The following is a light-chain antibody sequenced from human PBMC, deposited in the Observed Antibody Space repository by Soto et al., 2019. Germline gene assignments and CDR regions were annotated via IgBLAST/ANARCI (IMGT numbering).Light chain of an antibody. CDR3: QQRSNWLT. V-gene: IGKV3-11*01. CDR1: QSVSSY. CDR2: DAS. Sequence: EIVLTQSPATLSLSPGERATLSCRASQSVSSYLAWYQQKPGQSPRLLIYDASNMATGIPARFSGSGSGTYFTLTISSLEPDDFAVYYCQQRSNWLTFGGGTKVEIK. J-gene: IGKJ4*01.